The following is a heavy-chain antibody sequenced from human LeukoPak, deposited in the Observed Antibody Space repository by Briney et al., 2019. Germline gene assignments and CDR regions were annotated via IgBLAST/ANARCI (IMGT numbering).Heavy chain of an antibody. D-gene: IGHD3-16*02. Sequence: PGGSLRLSCAASGFTFSNYWMTWVRQAPGRGLKWVANIRQDGSEKYYVDSVEGRFTISRDNAKNSLYLQMNSLRAEDTAVDYCARDYGWGSDRYTDYWGQGTLVTVSS. CDR2: IRQDGSEK. J-gene: IGHJ4*02. CDR3: ARDYGWGSDRYTDY. CDR1: GFTFSNYW. V-gene: IGHV3-7*05.